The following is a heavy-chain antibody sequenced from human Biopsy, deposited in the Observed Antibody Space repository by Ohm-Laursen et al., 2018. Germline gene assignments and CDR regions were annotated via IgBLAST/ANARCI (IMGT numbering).Heavy chain of an antibody. CDR1: SDSVTKYY. CDR2: IYYSVMT. J-gene: IGHJ6*02. CDR3: ARDSGILNYGNFKYYHYYGMDV. Sequence: DTLSLTCTVSSDSVTKYYWSWIRQPPGKGLEWIGHIYYSVMTNYNPSLQSRVSISVDTSRNQVSLTLSSVTAADTAVYYCARDSGILNYGNFKYYHYYGMDVWGQGTRSLSP. V-gene: IGHV4-59*02. D-gene: IGHD4-11*01.